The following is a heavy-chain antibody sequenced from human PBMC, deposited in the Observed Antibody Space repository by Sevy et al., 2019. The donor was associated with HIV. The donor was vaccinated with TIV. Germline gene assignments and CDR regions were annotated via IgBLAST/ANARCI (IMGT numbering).Heavy chain of an antibody. Sequence: GGSLRLSCAASGFTFSSYAMSWVRQAPGKGLEWVSAISGSGRITYYADSVKGRFTISRDKSKNTLYLQMNSLRAEAPAVYYCAKEGQGEYYDSSGSFDYWGQGTLVTVSS. J-gene: IGHJ4*02. CDR2: ISGSGRIT. D-gene: IGHD3-22*01. CDR3: AKEGQGEYYDSSGSFDY. V-gene: IGHV3-23*01. CDR1: GFTFSSYA.